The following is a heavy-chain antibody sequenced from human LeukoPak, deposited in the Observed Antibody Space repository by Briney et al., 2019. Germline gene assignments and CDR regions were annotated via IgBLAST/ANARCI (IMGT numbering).Heavy chain of an antibody. CDR1: GYTFTSYG. CDR3: ARDTKTRYYDSSGYYYSLNGDY. J-gene: IGHJ4*02. V-gene: IGHV1-18*01. D-gene: IGHD3-22*01. Sequence: GASVKVSCKASGYTFTSYGISWVRQAPGQGLEWMGWISAYNGNTNYAQKLQGRVTMTTDTSTSTAYMELRSLRSDDTAVHYCARDTKTRYYDSSGYYYSLNGDYWGQGTLVTVSS. CDR2: ISAYNGNT.